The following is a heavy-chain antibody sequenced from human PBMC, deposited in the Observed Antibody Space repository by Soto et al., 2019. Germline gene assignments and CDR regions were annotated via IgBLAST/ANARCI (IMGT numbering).Heavy chain of an antibody. J-gene: IGHJ5*02. CDR1: GFTFNSYW. V-gene: IGHV3-7*04. CDR3: ARGWGLDP. Sequence: EVQLVESGGGLVQPGGSLRLSCAASGFTFNSYWMTWVRQAPGKGLEWVANIKQDGSEKYYVDSVKGRFTSPRDNAKNSLYLQMNSLRAEDTAVYYCARGWGLDPWGQGTLVTVSS. CDR2: IKQDGSEK. D-gene: IGHD1-26*01.